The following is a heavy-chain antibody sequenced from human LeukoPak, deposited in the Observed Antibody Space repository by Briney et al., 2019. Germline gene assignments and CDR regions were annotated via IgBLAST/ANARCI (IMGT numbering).Heavy chain of an antibody. V-gene: IGHV3-30*03. CDR3: ARDRSGYANDAFDF. D-gene: IGHD3-3*01. CDR1: GFSFSNFG. J-gene: IGHJ3*01. CDR2: ISYDGSNK. Sequence: PGRSLRLSRAASGFSFSNFGMHWVRQAPGKGLEWVAVISYDGSNKYFADSVKGRFTISRDNSKNTLYLQMNSLRAEDTAVYHCARDRSGYANDAFDFWGQGTMVTVSS.